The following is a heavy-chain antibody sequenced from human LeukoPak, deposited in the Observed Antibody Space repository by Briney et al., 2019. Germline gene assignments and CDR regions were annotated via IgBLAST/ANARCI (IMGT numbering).Heavy chain of an antibody. Sequence: GGSLRLSCAASGFTFSSFWMNWVRQAPGKRPEWVANINQNGREIHYGDSVKGRFTISRDNSKNSLYLQMNSLRAEDTAVYYCARDITVTTSLDHWGQGTLVTVSS. D-gene: IGHD4-17*01. V-gene: IGHV3-7*05. CDR2: INQNGREI. CDR3: ARDITVTTSLDH. CDR1: GFTFSSFW. J-gene: IGHJ4*02.